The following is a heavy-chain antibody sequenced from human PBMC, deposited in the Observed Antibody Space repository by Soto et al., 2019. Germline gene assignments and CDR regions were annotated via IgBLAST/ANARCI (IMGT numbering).Heavy chain of an antibody. J-gene: IGHJ3*02. CDR3: ARARYSYVSSGYSGPPDAFDI. CDR2: INPNSGGT. Sequence: WASVKVSCKASGYTFTSYAMHWVRQAPGQRLEWMGWINPNSGGTNYAQKFQGWVTMTRDTSISTAYMELSRLRSDDTAVYYCARARYSYVSSGYSGPPDAFDIWGQGTMVTVSS. CDR1: GYTFTSYA. D-gene: IGHD3-22*01. V-gene: IGHV1-2*04.